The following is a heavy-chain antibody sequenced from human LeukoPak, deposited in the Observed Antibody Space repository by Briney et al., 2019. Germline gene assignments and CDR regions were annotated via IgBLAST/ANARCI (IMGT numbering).Heavy chain of an antibody. Sequence: PETLSLACTVSGGSLSSISYDWGWIRQPPGKGLDWIGCMYYSGSSYYNPTLKRRGTISVDTSKNQFSLKLSSVTAADTAVYYCATHSIVGTIFEYWGQGTLVTVSS. CDR1: GGSLSSISYD. V-gene: IGHV4-39*01. J-gene: IGHJ4*01. D-gene: IGHD1-26*01. CDR3: ATHSIVGTIFEY. CDR2: MYYSGSS.